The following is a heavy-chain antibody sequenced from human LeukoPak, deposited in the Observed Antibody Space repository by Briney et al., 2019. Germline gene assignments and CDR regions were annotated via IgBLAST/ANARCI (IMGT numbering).Heavy chain of an antibody. CDR1: GGSISSYY. Sequence: PSETLSLTCTVSGGSISSYYWSWIRQPPGKGLEWSGYIYYSGSTNYNPSLKSRVTISVDTSKNQFSLKLNSVTAADTAVYYCARGYYYYYGMDVWGQGTTVTVSS. V-gene: IGHV4-59*01. CDR3: ARGYYYYYGMDV. CDR2: IYYSGST. J-gene: IGHJ6*02.